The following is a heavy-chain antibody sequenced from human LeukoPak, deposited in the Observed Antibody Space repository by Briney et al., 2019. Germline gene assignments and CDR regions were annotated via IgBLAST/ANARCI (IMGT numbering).Heavy chain of an antibody. CDR1: GFTFSSYG. CDR2: ILSDGSKE. D-gene: IGHD2/OR15-2a*01. CDR3: AKEGEYYDQYYFDY. Sequence: GGSLRLFCAASGFTFSSYGMHWVRQAPGKGLEWVAVILSDGSKEFYTDSVKGRFTISRDNSKNTLYLQMNSLRAEDTALYYCAKEGEYYDQYYFDYWGQGTLVTVSS. J-gene: IGHJ4*02. V-gene: IGHV3-30*02.